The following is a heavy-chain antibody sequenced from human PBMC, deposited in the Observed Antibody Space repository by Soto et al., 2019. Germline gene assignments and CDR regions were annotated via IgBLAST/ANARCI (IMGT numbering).Heavy chain of an antibody. CDR2: INHSGST. J-gene: IGHJ3*02. Sequence: PETLSLTCADYGGSFRGYYWRWLRQPPGKGLEWIGEINHSGSTNYNPSLKSRVTISVDTSKNQFSLKLSSVTAADTAVYYCARGEDSSGYSDAFDIWGQGTMVTVS. CDR1: GGSFRGYY. CDR3: ARGEDSSGYSDAFDI. V-gene: IGHV4-34*01. D-gene: IGHD3-22*01.